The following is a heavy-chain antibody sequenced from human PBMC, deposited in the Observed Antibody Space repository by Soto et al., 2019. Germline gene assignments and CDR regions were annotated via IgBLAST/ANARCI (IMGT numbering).Heavy chain of an antibody. J-gene: IGHJ4*02. CDR3: ARDPRYSSSWYGHFDY. V-gene: IGHV1-69*13. CDR2: IIPIFGTA. CDR1: VGTFSSYA. D-gene: IGHD6-13*01. Sequence: SVKVSCKASVGTFSSYAISWVRQAPGQGLEWMGGIIPIFGTANYAQKFQGRVTITADESTSTAYMEMSSSRSEDTAVYYCARDPRYSSSWYGHFDYWGQGTLVTVSS.